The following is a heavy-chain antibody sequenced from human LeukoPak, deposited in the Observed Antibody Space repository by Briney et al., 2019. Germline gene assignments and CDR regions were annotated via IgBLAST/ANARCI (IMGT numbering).Heavy chain of an antibody. V-gene: IGHV1-8*02. Sequence: ASVKVSCKASGYTFTNFDINWVRQATGQGLEWMAWVNPNSGNTGYAQKFQGRVTMTRNTSISTAYMELSSLRSEDTAVYYCASQIQQLAHPYGMDVWGQGTTVTVSS. CDR1: GYTFTNFD. CDR3: ASQIQQLAHPYGMDV. D-gene: IGHD6-13*01. CDR2: VNPNSGNT. J-gene: IGHJ6*02.